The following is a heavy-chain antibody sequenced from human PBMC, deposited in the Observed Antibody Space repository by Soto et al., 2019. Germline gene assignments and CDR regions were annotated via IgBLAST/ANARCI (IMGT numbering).Heavy chain of an antibody. D-gene: IGHD6-19*01. CDR1: GGSISSSSYY. Sequence: PSETLSLTCTVSGGSISSSSYYWGWIRQPPGKGLEWIGSIYYSGSTYYNPSLKSRVTISVDTSKNQFSLKLSSVPAADTAVYYCAGLSGWPGRECYFAYWGQGTLVPVSP. CDR3: AGLSGWPGRECYFAY. V-gene: IGHV4-39*01. CDR2: IYYSGST. J-gene: IGHJ4*02.